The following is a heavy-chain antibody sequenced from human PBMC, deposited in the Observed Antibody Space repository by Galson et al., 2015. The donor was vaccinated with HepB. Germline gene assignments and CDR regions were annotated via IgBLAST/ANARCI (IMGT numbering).Heavy chain of an antibody. Sequence: SLRLSCAASGFTFSSYSMNWVRQAPGKGLEWVSSISSSSSYIYYADSVKGRFTISRDNAKNSLYLQMNSLRAKDTAVYYCARDEGRGFGVPAYDAFDIWGQGTMVTVSS. CDR1: GFTFSSYS. D-gene: IGHD2-2*01. CDR2: ISSSSSYI. J-gene: IGHJ3*02. V-gene: IGHV3-21*01. CDR3: ARDEGRGFGVPAYDAFDI.